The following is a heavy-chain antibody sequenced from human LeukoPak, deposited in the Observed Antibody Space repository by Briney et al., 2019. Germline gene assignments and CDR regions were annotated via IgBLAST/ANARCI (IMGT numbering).Heavy chain of an antibody. J-gene: IGHJ4*02. V-gene: IGHV4-59*01. Sequence: SETLSLTCSVSGGSISGYYWSWIRQPPGKGLEWIGWIHYDGGTSYNPSLKNRVSISVDTSKNQFSLKLSSVTAADTAMYYCARYASSPATYFDCWGQGPLVTVSS. CDR3: ARYASSPATYFDC. CDR1: GGSISGYY. CDR2: IHYDGGT. D-gene: IGHD2-2*01.